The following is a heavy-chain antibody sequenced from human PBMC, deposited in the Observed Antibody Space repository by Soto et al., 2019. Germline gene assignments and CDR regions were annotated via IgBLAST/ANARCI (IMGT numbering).Heavy chain of an antibody. Sequence: SETLSLTCTVSGGSISSGDYYWSWIRQPPGKGLEWIGYIYYSGSTYYNPSLKSRVTISVDTSKNQFSLKLSSVTAADTAVYYCARGGAYCCGDCYTWFDTWGQGTMVTVS. V-gene: IGHV4-30-4*01. D-gene: IGHD2-21*02. CDR2: IYYSGST. CDR3: ARGGAYCCGDCYTWFDT. J-gene: IGHJ5*02. CDR1: GGSISSGDYY.